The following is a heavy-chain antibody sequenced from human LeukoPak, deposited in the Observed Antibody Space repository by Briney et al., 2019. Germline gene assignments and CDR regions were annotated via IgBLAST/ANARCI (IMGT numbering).Heavy chain of an antibody. Sequence: GGSLRLSCAASGFTFSVYWMSWVRQAPGKGLEWVANIKEDGSEKHYVDSVKGRFTISRDNAQKSLYLQMNSLRAEDTAVYYCARENGMIGRFGPWGQGTLVTVSS. CDR2: IKEDGSEK. CDR1: GFTFSVYW. CDR3: ARENGMIGRFGP. V-gene: IGHV3-7*01. D-gene: IGHD2-21*01. J-gene: IGHJ5*02.